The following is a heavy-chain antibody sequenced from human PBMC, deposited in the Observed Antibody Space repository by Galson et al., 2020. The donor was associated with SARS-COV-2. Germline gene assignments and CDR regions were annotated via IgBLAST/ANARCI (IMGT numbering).Heavy chain of an antibody. CDR3: TRGRPSSWDY. Sequence: ASVKVSCKASGYTFTSYDINWVRQAPGQGLEWMGWMNPNSGNTGSALKFQGRVTMTRSTSISTAYMELTSLRSEDTAMYYCTRGRPSSWDYWGQGTLVTVSS. V-gene: IGHV1-8*01. D-gene: IGHD6-13*01. CDR2: MNPNSGNT. J-gene: IGHJ4*02. CDR1: GYTFTSYD.